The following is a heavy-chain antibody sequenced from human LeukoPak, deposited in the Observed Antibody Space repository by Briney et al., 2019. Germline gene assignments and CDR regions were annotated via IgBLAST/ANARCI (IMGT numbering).Heavy chain of an antibody. Sequence: PGGSLRLSCAASGFTFSDYYMSWIRQAPGKGLEWVSYISSSSSYTNYADSVKGRFTISRDNAKNSLYLQMNSLRAEDTAVYYCARDRGSGWPLDYWGQGTLVTVSS. D-gene: IGHD6-19*01. J-gene: IGHJ4*02. V-gene: IGHV3-11*05. CDR3: ARDRGSGWPLDY. CDR2: ISSSSSYT. CDR1: GFTFSDYY.